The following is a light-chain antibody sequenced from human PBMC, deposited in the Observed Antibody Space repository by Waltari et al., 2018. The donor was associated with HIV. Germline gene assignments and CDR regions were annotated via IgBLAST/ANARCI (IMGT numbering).Light chain of an antibody. J-gene: IGKJ2*01. CDR2: YAS. CDR1: QSIGSN. CDR3: HQSSSLPHT. Sequence: EIVLTQSPDVQSVTPKEKVTITCRASQSIGSNLHWYQPKPDQSPKLLIKYASRSFSGVPSRFSGSGSGTDFTLTIRGLEAEDAATYYCHQSSSLPHTFGQGTKLEIK. V-gene: IGKV6-21*01.